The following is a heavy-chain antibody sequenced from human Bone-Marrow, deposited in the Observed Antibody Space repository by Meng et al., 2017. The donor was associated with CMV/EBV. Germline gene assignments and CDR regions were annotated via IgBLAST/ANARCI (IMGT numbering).Heavy chain of an antibody. D-gene: IGHD3-10*01. CDR2: ISSSGSTI. CDR3: ARRPIRGHVNWFDP. J-gene: IGHJ5*02. V-gene: IGHV3-48*04. CDR1: GFTFSSYS. Sequence: GGSLRLSCAASGFTFSSYSMSWIRQAPGKGLEWVSYISSSGSTIYYADSVKGRFTISRDNAKNSLYLQMNSLRAEDTAVYYCARRPIRGHVNWFDPWGQGTLVTVSS.